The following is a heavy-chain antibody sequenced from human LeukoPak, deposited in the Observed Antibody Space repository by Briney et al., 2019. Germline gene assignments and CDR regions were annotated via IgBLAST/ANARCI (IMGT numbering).Heavy chain of an antibody. CDR3: ARRCSSTSCYNRFDY. Sequence: SSETLSLTCTVSGGSISSSSYYWGWIRQPPGKGLEWIGSIYYSGSTYYNPSLKSRVTISVDTSKNQFSLKLSSVTAADTAVYYCARRCSSTSCYNRFDYWGQGTLVTVSS. CDR2: IYYSGST. V-gene: IGHV4-39*01. D-gene: IGHD2-2*02. CDR1: GGSISSSSYY. J-gene: IGHJ4*02.